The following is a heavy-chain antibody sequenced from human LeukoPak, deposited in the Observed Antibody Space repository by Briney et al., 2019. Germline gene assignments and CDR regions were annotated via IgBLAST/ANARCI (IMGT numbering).Heavy chain of an antibody. D-gene: IGHD1-26*01. J-gene: IGHJ4*02. Sequence: QSGGPLRLSCAASGFTFDDYAMHWARQAPGKGLEWVSYISSSSSTIYYADSVKGRFTISRDNAKNSLYLQMNSLRAEDTAVYYCARGRWELPFGYWGQGTLVTVSS. V-gene: IGHV3-48*04. CDR3: ARGRWELPFGY. CDR1: GFTFDDYA. CDR2: ISSSSSTI.